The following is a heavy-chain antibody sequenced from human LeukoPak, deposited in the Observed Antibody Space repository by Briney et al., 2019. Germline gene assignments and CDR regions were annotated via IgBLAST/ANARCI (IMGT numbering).Heavy chain of an antibody. V-gene: IGHV4-59*01. CDR2: IYYSGST. J-gene: IGHJ3*02. D-gene: IGHD3-10*01. CDR1: GGSISSYY. CDR3: ASRHGSGSYYNYDAFDI. Sequence: SETLSLTCTVSGGSISSYYWSWLRQPPGRGLEWIGYIYYSGSTNYNPSLKSRVTISVDTSKNQFSLKLSSVTAADTAVYYRASRHGSGSYYNYDAFDIWGQGTMVTVSS.